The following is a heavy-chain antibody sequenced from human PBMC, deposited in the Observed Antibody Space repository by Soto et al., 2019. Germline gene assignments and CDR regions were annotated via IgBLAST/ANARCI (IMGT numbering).Heavy chain of an antibody. J-gene: IGHJ4*02. CDR1: GFTFSSYW. Sequence: PGGSLRLSCAASGFTFSSYWMYGVRQAPGKGLVWVSRTNSDGSDTTYADSVKGRFTISRDNAKNTLYLQMNSLRAEDTAVYYCARDRGWSLFDYWGQGTLVTVSS. D-gene: IGHD6-19*01. CDR2: TNSDGSDT. V-gene: IGHV3-74*01. CDR3: ARDRGWSLFDY.